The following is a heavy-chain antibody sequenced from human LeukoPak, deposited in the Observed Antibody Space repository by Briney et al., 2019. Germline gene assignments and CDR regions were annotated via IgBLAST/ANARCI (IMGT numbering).Heavy chain of an antibody. J-gene: IGHJ4*02. CDR1: GYRFTNYW. Sequence: PGESLKISCKGSGYRFTNYWIAWVRQMPGKGLEWMGVIYPGDSDTRYSPSFQGQITISADKSISTAYLQWSSLKASDTAVYYCARLSTGYDFDSWGQGTLVTVSS. CDR2: IYPGDSDT. V-gene: IGHV5-51*01. D-gene: IGHD5-12*01. CDR3: ARLSTGYDFDS.